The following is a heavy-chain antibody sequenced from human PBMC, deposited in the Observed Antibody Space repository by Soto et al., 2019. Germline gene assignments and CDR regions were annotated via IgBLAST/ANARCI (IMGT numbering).Heavy chain of an antibody. Sequence: GGSLRLSCAASGFTFSSYAMSWVRQAPGKGLEWVSAISGSGGSTYYADSVKDRFTISRDNSKNTLYLQMNSLRAEDTAVYYCAKDTSQQWLVRDAFDIWGQGTMVTVS. CDR2: ISGSGGST. CDR1: GFTFSSYA. CDR3: AKDTSQQWLVRDAFDI. J-gene: IGHJ3*02. V-gene: IGHV3-23*01. D-gene: IGHD6-19*01.